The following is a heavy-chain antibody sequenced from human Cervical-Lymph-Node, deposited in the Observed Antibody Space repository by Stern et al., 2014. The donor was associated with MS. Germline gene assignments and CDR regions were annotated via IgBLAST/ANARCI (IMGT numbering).Heavy chain of an antibody. CDR1: GFTFSSYG. CDR3: ARDYEDTSMLFDH. J-gene: IGHJ4*02. V-gene: IGHV3-30*03. Sequence: VQLVESGGAVVQPGGSLRLSCAASGFTFSSYGMHWVRQAPGKGLEWVPVISYDGNHKYYAASVKGRFTISRDNSKNTLHLQMNSVTPDDTAIYYCARDYEDTSMLFDHWGQGTLVTVSS. CDR2: ISYDGNHK. D-gene: IGHD2-8*01.